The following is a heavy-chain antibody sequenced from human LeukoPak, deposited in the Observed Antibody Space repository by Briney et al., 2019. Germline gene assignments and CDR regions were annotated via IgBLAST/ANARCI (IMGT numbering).Heavy chain of an antibody. Sequence: SETLSLTCTVYGGSISSYYWSWIRQPPGKGLEWIGYIYYSGSTNYNPSLKGRVTISVDTSKNQFSLKLSSVTAADTAVYYCAREGYDRSLDYWGQGTLVTVSS. CDR2: IYYSGST. V-gene: IGHV4-59*01. CDR3: AREGYDRSLDY. J-gene: IGHJ4*02. CDR1: GGSISSYY. D-gene: IGHD3-22*01.